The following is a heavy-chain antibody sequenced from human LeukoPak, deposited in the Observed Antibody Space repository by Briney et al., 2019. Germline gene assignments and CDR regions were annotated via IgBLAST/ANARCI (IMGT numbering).Heavy chain of an antibody. Sequence: ASVKVSRKASGYTFTSYAINWVRQAPGQGLEWMGWISTNTGNPTYAQGFTGRFVFSLDTSVSTAYLQISSLKAEDTAVYYCARDLGYCSSTSCRDYWGQGTLVTVSS. CDR2: ISTNTGNP. V-gene: IGHV7-4-1*02. D-gene: IGHD2-2*01. CDR3: ARDLGYCSSTSCRDY. CDR1: GYTFTSYA. J-gene: IGHJ4*02.